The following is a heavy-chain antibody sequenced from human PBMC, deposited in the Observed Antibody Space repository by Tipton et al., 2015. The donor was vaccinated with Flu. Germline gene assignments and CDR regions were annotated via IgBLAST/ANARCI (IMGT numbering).Heavy chain of an antibody. CDR2: IYYSGST. Sequence: TLSLTCTVSGYSISSSSYYWGWIRQPPGKGLEWIGSIYYSGSTYYNPSLKSRVTISVDTSKNQFSLKLSSVTAADTAVYYCARDAQGSAFDYWGQGTLVTVSS. D-gene: IGHD3-10*01. J-gene: IGHJ4*02. CDR3: ARDAQGSAFDY. CDR1: GYSISSSSYY. V-gene: IGHV4-39*07.